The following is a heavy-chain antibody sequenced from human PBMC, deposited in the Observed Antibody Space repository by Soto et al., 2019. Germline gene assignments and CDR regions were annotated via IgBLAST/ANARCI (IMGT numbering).Heavy chain of an antibody. Sequence: SETLSLTSSVAGSPISSYYWSWIRQPTGKGLEWIGYIYYSGSTNYNPSLKSRVTISVDRSKNQFSLKLSSVTAADTAVYYCARRYGGNFDYWGQGTLVTVSS. D-gene: IGHD1-26*01. CDR3: ARRYGGNFDY. V-gene: IGHV4-59*01. CDR1: GSPISSYY. CDR2: IYYSGST. J-gene: IGHJ4*02.